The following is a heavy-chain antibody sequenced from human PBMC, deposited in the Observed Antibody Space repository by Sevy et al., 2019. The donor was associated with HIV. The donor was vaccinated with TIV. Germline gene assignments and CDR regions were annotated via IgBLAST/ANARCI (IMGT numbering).Heavy chain of an antibody. J-gene: IGHJ6*03. CDR2: ISGSGTRT. Sequence: GGSLRLSCAVSGFSFDSYGMTWVRQAPGRGLEWVSGISGSGTRTYYADSVKGRFIISRDNSKNTLYLQMNSLRSEDAVKYDCGKGGWGHYDPDEIGYYFYYYNMDVWGKWTTVTVSS. V-gene: IGHV3-23*01. CDR1: GFSFDSYG. D-gene: IGHD3-22*01. CDR3: GKGGWGHYDPDEIGYYFYYYNMDV.